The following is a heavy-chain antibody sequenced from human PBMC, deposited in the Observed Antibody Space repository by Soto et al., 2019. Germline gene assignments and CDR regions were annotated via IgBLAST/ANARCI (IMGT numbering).Heavy chain of an antibody. Sequence: ASVKVSCKASGYTLIMYYIHWMRQAPGQGLEWMGIINPSGGSTTYAQKFQGRVTMTRDTSTSTVYMDLSSLRSEDTAVYYCARDLGDLNSENYREGFDPWGQGTLVTVSS. D-gene: IGHD1-26*01. J-gene: IGHJ5*02. CDR1: GYTLIMYY. V-gene: IGHV1-46*01. CDR3: ARDLGDLNSENYREGFDP. CDR2: INPSGGST.